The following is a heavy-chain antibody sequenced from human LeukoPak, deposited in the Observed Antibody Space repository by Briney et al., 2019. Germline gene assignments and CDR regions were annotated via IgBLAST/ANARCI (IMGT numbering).Heavy chain of an antibody. Sequence: SETLSLTCCVSGGSISSYHWSWIRQTPGKGVEWIGYIYYSGSTNYNPSLTSRVTISVDTSKNQFSLKLSSVTAADTAVYYCARADVDTAMVYFDYWGQGTLVTVSS. D-gene: IGHD5-18*01. J-gene: IGHJ4*02. CDR3: ARADVDTAMVYFDY. CDR2: IYYSGST. V-gene: IGHV4-59*01. CDR1: GGSISSYH.